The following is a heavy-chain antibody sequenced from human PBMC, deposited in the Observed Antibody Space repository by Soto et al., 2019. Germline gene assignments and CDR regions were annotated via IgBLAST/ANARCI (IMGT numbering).Heavy chain of an antibody. J-gene: IGHJ6*02. CDR3: AREGIAAAGTYYYYGMDV. V-gene: IGHV3-53*01. CDR1: GFTVSSNY. D-gene: IGHD6-13*01. Sequence: PGGSLRLSCAASGFTVSSNYMSWVRQAPGKGLEWVSVIYSGGSTYYADSVKGRFTISRDNSKNTLYLQMNSLRAEDTAVYYCAREGIAAAGTYYYYGMDVWGQGTTVTVSS. CDR2: IYSGGST.